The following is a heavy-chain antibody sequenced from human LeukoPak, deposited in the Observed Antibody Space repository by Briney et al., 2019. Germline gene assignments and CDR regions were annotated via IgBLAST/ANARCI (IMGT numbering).Heavy chain of an antibody. V-gene: IGHV4-59*01. D-gene: IGHD3-22*01. CDR2: SIYRGNT. CDR3: AREPLASSGYWNYFDY. Sequence: SETLSLTCTVSGGSISDYYWTWFRQPPGKELEWIGHSIYRGNTIYNPSPLSRVTTSADTSHNQISLKVSSVTTADTAVYYCAREPLASSGYWNYFDYWGQGTLVTVAS. CDR1: GGSISDYY. J-gene: IGHJ4*02.